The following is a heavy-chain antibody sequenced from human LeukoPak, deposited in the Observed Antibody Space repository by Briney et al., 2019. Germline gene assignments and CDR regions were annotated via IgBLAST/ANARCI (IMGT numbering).Heavy chain of an antibody. CDR2: ISSGSSTM. J-gene: IGHJ4*02. Sequence: TGGSLRLSCAASGFTFSSYSMNWVRQAPGKGLQWVSCISSGSSTMDYADSVKGRFTISRDNAKNSLYLQMNSLRAEDTAVYYCARDLDGGLGSDYWGQGTLVTVSS. V-gene: IGHV3-48*01. CDR1: GFTFSSYS. D-gene: IGHD3/OR15-3a*01. CDR3: ARDLDGGLGSDY.